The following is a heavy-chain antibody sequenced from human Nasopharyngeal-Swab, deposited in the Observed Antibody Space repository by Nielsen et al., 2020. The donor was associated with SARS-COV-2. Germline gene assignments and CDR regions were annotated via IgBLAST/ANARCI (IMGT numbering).Heavy chain of an antibody. D-gene: IGHD4-17*01. V-gene: IGHV3-9*01. CDR3: AKDIGSYGDYVFDY. J-gene: IGHJ4*02. CDR1: GFTFDDYA. CDR2: ISWNSGSI. Sequence: GGSLRLSCAASGFTFDDYAMRWVRQAPGKGLEWVSGISWNSGSIGYADSVKGRFTISRDNAKNSLYLQMNSLRAEDTALYYCAKDIGSYGDYVFDYWGQGTLVTVSS.